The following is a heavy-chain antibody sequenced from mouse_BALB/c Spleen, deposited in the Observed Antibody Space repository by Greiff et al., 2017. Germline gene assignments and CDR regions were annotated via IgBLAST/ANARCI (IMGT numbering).Heavy chain of an antibody. CDR1: GYSFTGYF. J-gene: IGHJ1*01. CDR2: INPYNGDT. V-gene: IGHV1-20*02. D-gene: IGHD2-1*01. CDR3: ARGGNYGYFDV. Sequence: VQLKESGPELVKPGASVKISCKASGYSFTGYFMNWVMQSHGKSLEWIGRINPYNGDTFYNQKFKGKATLTVDKSSSTAHMELRSLASEDSAVYYCARGGNYGYFDVWGAGTTVTVSS.